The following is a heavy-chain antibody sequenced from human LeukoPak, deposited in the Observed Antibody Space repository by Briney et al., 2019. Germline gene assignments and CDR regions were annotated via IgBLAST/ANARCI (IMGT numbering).Heavy chain of an antibody. J-gene: IGHJ4*02. CDR2: IKQDGSEK. V-gene: IGHV3-7*03. CDR3: ARVQDYDYVWGSYRYFDY. D-gene: IGHD3-16*02. CDR1: GFTFSSYW. Sequence: PGGSLRLSCAASGFTFSSYWMSWVRQAPGKGLEWVANIKQDGSEKYYADSVKGRFTISRDNAKNSLYLQMNSLRAEDTAVYYCARVQDYDYVWGSYRYFDYWGQGTLVTVSS.